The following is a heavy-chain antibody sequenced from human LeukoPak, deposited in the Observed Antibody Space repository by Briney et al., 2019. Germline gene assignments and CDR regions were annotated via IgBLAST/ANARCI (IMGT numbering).Heavy chain of an antibody. D-gene: IGHD3-10*01. Sequence: SVKVSCKASGGTFSSYAISWVRQAPGQGLEWMGGIIPIFGTANYAQKFQGRVTITTDESTSTAYMELSSLRSEDTAVYYCAREKGYYGSGSYYKVLKYNWFDPWGQGTLVTVSS. V-gene: IGHV1-69*05. CDR3: AREKGYYGSGSYYKVLKYNWFDP. CDR1: GGTFSSYA. CDR2: IIPIFGTA. J-gene: IGHJ5*02.